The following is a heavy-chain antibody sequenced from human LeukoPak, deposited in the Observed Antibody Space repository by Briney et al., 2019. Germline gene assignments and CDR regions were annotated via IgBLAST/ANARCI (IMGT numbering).Heavy chain of an antibody. D-gene: IGHD2-21*02. CDR2: IYYSGST. V-gene: IGHV4-39*01. J-gene: IGHJ4*02. CDR3: ARILAYCGGDCPSTFDY. CDR1: GGSISSSSYS. Sequence: SEILSLTCTVSGGSISSSSYSWGWIRQPPGKGLEWIGSIYYSGSTYYNPSLKSRVTISVDTSKNQFSLKLSSVTAADTAVYYCARILAYCGGDCPSTFDYWGQGTLVTVSS.